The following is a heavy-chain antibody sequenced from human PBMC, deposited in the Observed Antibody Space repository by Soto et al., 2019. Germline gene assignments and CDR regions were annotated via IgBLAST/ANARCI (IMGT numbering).Heavy chain of an antibody. V-gene: IGHV3-21*06. J-gene: IGHJ4*02. D-gene: IGHD3-3*01. CDR2: LSSSSSSK. CDR3: ARDSDYYDFWSGPDY. CDR1: GFTFSKYR. Sequence: GGSLRLSCAASGFTFSKYRMNWVRQAPGKGLEWVSYLSSSSSSKFYADSVKDRFTISRDNAKSLLYLQMNSLRAEDTAVYYCARDSDYYDFWSGPDYWGQGTLVTVSS.